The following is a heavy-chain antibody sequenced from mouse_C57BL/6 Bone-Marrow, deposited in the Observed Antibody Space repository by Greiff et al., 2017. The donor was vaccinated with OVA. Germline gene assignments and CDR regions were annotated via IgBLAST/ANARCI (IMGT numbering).Heavy chain of an antibody. D-gene: IGHD2-4*01. J-gene: IGHJ3*01. CDR3: ARGGYYDYDESAY. V-gene: IGHV1-42*01. CDR2: INPSTGGT. Sequence: VQLQQSGPELVKPGASVKISCKASGYSFTGYYMNWVKQSPEKSLEWIGEINPSTGGTTYNQKFKAKATLTVDKSSSTAYMQLKSLTSEDSAVYYCARGGYYDYDESAYWGQGTLVTVSA. CDR1: GYSFTGYY.